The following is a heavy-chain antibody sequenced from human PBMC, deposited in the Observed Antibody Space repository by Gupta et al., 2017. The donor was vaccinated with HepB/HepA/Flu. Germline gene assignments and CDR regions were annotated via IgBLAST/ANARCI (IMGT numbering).Heavy chain of an antibody. V-gene: IGHV3-43*02. CDR2: ISGDGGST. J-gene: IGHJ3*02. D-gene: IGHD6-13*01. CDR1: GFTFHSYA. Sequence: DVQLLESGGGIVQPGGSLRLSGAALGFTFHSYAMHWVRQAPGKGLEWVSLISGDGGSTYYADSVKGRFTIARDNSKNSLYLQMNSLRTEDTALYYCAKDILDSSSWHDALDIWGQGTMVTVSA. CDR3: AKDILDSSSWHDALDI.